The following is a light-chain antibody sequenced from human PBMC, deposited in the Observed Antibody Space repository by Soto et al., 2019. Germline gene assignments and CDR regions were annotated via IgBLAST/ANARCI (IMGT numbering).Light chain of an antibody. V-gene: IGKV3-20*01. CDR1: QSLSSNY. J-gene: IGKJ1*01. CDR2: GAS. CDR3: QEHGSSPRT. Sequence: EIVLTQSPGTLSLSPGERATLSFRASQSLSSNYLAWYQQRPGQAPRLLIYGASTRATGIPDRFSGSGSGTDFTLTISRLEPEDFAVYYCQEHGSSPRTFGQGTKVDI.